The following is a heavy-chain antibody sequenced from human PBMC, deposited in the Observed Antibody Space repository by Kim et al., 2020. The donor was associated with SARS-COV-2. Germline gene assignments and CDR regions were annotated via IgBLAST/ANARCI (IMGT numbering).Heavy chain of an antibody. V-gene: IGHV4-28*01. CDR3: ARTGWSTPYYFDY. J-gene: IGHJ4*02. D-gene: IGHD6-19*01. Sequence: NPSLKGRATRSVDTSKNQLSLKLSSVTAVDTAVYYGARTGWSTPYYFDYWGQGTLVTVSS.